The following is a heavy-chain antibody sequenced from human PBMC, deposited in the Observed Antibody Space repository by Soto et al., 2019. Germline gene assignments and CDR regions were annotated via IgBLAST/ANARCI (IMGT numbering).Heavy chain of an antibody. CDR3: ARVGSSCHSGGCYYYYGLGV. J-gene: IGHJ6*02. CDR2: IYYSGST. CDR1: GDSVGNGPYY. V-gene: IGHV4-61*01. D-gene: IGHD1-26*01. Sequence: QVRLQESGPGLVKPSETLSLSCLDSGDSVGNGPYYWSWIRQSPGEGLEWIAYIYYSGSTNVNPSLESRVNISIDMSKNQFFLELRSVTAADAAVYFCARVGSSCHSGGCYYYYGLGVWGQGTTVAISS.